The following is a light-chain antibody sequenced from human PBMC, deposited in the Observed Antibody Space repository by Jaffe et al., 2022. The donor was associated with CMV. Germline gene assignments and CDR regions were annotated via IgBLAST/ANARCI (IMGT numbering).Light chain of an antibody. J-gene: IGKJ4*01. Sequence: IQMTQSPSSLSASVGDRLTISCQASQDIRSYLNWYQQKPGKAPKLLISDASNLIRGVPSRFSGSGSGTEFTFTISSLQPEDIGTYYCQQYENLPLTFGGGTKVEIK. CDR3: QQYENLPLT. CDR1: QDIRSY. CDR2: DAS. V-gene: IGKV1-33*01.